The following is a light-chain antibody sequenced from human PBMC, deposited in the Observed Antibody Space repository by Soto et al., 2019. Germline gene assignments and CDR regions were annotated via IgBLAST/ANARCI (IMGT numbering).Light chain of an antibody. CDR2: AAS. Sequence: IQLTQSPSYLSASIGDRVTITCRASQSIYIYLNWYQQKPGKXPXXLIYAASSLQRGVPSTFSGDGSGTYFTLTISSLQPEDFASYDCQQSYSSITFGQGTRREIK. J-gene: IGKJ5*01. CDR3: QQSYSSIT. CDR1: QSIYIY. V-gene: IGKV1-39*01.